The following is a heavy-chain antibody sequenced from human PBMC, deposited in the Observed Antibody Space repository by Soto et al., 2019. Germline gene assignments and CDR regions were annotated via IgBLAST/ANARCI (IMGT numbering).Heavy chain of an antibody. J-gene: IGHJ6*02. CDR3: ARSRNYVPGDDYYYGMDV. V-gene: IGHV3-11*06. CDR2: ISSSSSYT. D-gene: IGHD4-4*01. Sequence: GGSLRLSCAASGFTFSDYYMSWIRQAPGKGLEWVSYISSSSSYTNYADSVKGRFTISRDNAKNSLYLQMNSLRAEDTAVYYCARSRNYVPGDDYYYGMDVWGQGTTVTVSS. CDR1: GFTFSDYY.